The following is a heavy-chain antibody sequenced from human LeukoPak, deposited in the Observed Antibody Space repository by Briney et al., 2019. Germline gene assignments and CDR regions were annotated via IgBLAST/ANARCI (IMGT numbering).Heavy chain of an antibody. J-gene: IGHJ5*02. CDR1: GGSISSSY. V-gene: IGHV4-59*08. CDR3: AKLSGTGVGWFDP. Sequence: SETLSLTCTVSGGSISSSYWSWIRQPPGKGLEWIGYVYYSGSTNYNPSLKSRVTISIDLSKKQFSLKLTSVTAADTAVYYCAKLSGTGVGWFDPWGQGTLVTVSS. D-gene: IGHD2-8*02. CDR2: VYYSGST.